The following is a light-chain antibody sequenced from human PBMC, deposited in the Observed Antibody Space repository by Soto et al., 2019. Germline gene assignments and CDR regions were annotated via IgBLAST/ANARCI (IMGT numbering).Light chain of an antibody. CDR2: AAS. CDR3: QQSYRTPLT. J-gene: IGKJ4*01. V-gene: IGKV1-39*01. Sequence: DIQMTQSPSSLSASVGDRVTITCRASQSISSYLNWYQQKPGKAPKLLIYAASSLQSGVPSRFSGSGSGTDFTLTISSLHPEDFATYYCQQSYRTPLTFGGGTKV. CDR1: QSISSY.